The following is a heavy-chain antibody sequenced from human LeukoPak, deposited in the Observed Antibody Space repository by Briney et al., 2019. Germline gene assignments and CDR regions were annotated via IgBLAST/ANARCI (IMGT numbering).Heavy chain of an antibody. J-gene: IGHJ6*02. D-gene: IGHD3-10*01. CDR3: ARDKGVSGSGSYYDYYYYYYGMDV. CDR2: ISAYNGNT. CDR1: GGTFSSYA. Sequence: ASVKVSCKASGGTFSSYAISWVRQAPGQGLEWMGWISAYNGNTNYAQKLQGRVTMTTDTSTSTAYMELRSLRSDDTAVYYCARDKGVSGSGSYYDYYYYYYGMDVWGQGTTVTVSS. V-gene: IGHV1-18*01.